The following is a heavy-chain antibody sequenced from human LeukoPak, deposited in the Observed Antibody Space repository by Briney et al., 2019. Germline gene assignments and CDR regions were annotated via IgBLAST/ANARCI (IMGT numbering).Heavy chain of an antibody. D-gene: IGHD3-16*01. CDR2: ISSSSSYI. CDR1: GFTFSSYS. J-gene: IGHJ4*02. Sequence: GGSLRLSCAASGFTFSSYSMNWVRQAPGRELVWVSSISSSSSYIYYADSVKGRFTISRDNAKNSLYLQMNSLRAADTAVYYCARDYGRYFDYWGQGTLVTVSS. V-gene: IGHV3-21*01. CDR3: ARDYGRYFDY.